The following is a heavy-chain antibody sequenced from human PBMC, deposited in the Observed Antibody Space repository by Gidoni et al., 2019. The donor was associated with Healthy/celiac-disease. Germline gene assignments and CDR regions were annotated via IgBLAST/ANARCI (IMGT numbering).Heavy chain of an antibody. Sequence: QVQLVQSGAEVKKPGASVKVSCKASGYTFTGYYMHWVRQAPGQGLEWMGWINPNSGGTNYAQKFQGRVTMTRDTSISTAYMELSRLRSDDTAVYYCARAARITGTTFYWFXPWGQGTLVTVSS. J-gene: IGHJ5*02. CDR2: INPNSGGT. CDR3: ARAARITGTTFYWFXP. V-gene: IGHV1-2*02. CDR1: GYTFTGYY. D-gene: IGHD1-7*01.